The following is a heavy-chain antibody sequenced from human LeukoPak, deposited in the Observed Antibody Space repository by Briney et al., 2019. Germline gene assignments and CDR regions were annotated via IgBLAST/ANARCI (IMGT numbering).Heavy chain of an antibody. J-gene: IGHJ4*02. Sequence: SETLSLTCTVSGVSISGYYWNWIRQPPGKGLEWIGYIHTRGRTDSKPSLKSRVTMSVDTSNSQFSLTLTSVTAADTAVYYCARRRGDFGEGEYDYWGQGALVTVSS. CDR2: IHTRGRT. D-gene: IGHD3-10*01. V-gene: IGHV4-4*09. CDR3: ARRRGDFGEGEYDY. CDR1: GVSISGYY.